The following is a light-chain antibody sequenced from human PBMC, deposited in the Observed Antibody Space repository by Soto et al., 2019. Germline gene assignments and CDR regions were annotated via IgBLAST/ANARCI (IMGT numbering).Light chain of an antibody. J-gene: IGLJ2*01. V-gene: IGLV3-1*01. CDR3: QAWDSSTAGVV. CDR1: KLGDKY. CDR2: QDN. Sequence: SYEPTQSPSVSVSPGQTASITCSGDKLGDKYACWYQQKPGQSPVLVIYQDNKRPSGIPERFSGSNSGNTATLTISGTQAMDEADYYCQAWDSSTAGVVFGGGTKLTVL.